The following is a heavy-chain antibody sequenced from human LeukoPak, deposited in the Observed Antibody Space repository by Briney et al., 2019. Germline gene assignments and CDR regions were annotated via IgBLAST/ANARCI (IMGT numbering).Heavy chain of an antibody. CDR2: IYYSGDT. Sequence: SEILSLTCTVSGDSISSRTHYWGWIRQSPGKGLEWIASIYYSGDTYYNPSLKSRVTISVDTTKNHFSLKLTSVTASDTAVYYCARSIGMLYTVGGFDPWGQGALVTVSS. D-gene: IGHD2-8*01. V-gene: IGHV4-39*02. J-gene: IGHJ5*02. CDR3: ARSIGMLYTVGGFDP. CDR1: GDSISSRTHY.